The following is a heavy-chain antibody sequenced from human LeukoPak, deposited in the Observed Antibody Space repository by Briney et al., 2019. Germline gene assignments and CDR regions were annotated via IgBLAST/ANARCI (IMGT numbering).Heavy chain of an antibody. D-gene: IGHD6-13*01. CDR1: GFNFSSYW. CDR3: AKAGIAAAGIHYYFDY. Sequence: GGSLRLSCAASGFNFSSYWMHWVRQAPGKGLEWVAFIRYDGSNKYYADSVKGRFTISRDNSKNTLYLQMNSLRAEDTAVYYCAKAGIAAAGIHYYFDYWGQGTLVTVSS. CDR2: IRYDGSNK. J-gene: IGHJ4*02. V-gene: IGHV3-30*02.